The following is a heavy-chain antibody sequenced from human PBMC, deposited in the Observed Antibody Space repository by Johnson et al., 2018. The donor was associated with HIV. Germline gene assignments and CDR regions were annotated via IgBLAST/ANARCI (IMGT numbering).Heavy chain of an antibody. Sequence: VQLVESGGGVVQPGRSLRLSCAASGFTFSSYAMSWVRQAPGKGLEWVSVISGSGGRTYYADSVKGRFTSSRDNSKNTLYLQMNSLRAEDTAVYYCARVAALYDAFDIWGQGTMVTVSS. J-gene: IGHJ3*02. V-gene: IGHV3-23*04. CDR1: GFTFSSYA. CDR2: ISGSGGRT. CDR3: ARVAALYDAFDI. D-gene: IGHD2-15*01.